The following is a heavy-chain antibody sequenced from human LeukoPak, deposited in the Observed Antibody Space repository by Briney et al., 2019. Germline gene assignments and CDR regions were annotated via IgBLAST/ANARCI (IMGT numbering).Heavy chain of an antibody. V-gene: IGHV3-23*01. J-gene: IGHJ4*02. D-gene: IGHD5-12*01. CDR3: AKDLDGYSGYHPDY. CDR1: GFTFSSYA. Sequence: PGGSLRLSCAASGFTFSSYAMSWVRQAPGKGLEWVSAISGSGGSTYYADSVKGRFTISRDNSKNTLYLQMNSLRAEDTAVYYCAKDLDGYSGYHPDYWGQGTLVTVSS. CDR2: ISGSGGST.